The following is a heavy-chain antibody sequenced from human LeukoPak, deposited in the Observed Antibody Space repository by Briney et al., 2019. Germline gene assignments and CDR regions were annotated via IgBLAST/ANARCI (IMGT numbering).Heavy chain of an antibody. V-gene: IGHV4-61*01. CDR1: GGSVSSGSYY. J-gene: IGHJ4*02. Sequence: SETLSLTCTVSGGSVSSGSYYWSWIRQPPGKGLEWIGYIYYSGSPTYNPSLKSRVTISVDTPKSQFSLKLSSVTAADTAVYYCARNLIATGGLDSWGQGTLVTVSS. CDR2: IYYSGSP. D-gene: IGHD6-13*01. CDR3: ARNLIATGGLDS.